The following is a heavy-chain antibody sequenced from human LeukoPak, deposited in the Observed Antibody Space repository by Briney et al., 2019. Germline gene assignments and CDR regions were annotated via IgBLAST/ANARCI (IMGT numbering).Heavy chain of an antibody. CDR3: ARSSSSSLGGPNWFDP. CDR1: GYRFTSYW. CDR2: IYPGDSDT. J-gene: IGHJ5*02. D-gene: IGHD6-6*01. V-gene: IGHV5-51*01. Sequence: GGSLQISFKGSGYRFTSYWIGWGRRMPGKGLEGMGIIYPGDSDTRYSPSFQGQVTISADKSISTAYLQWSSLKASDTAMYYCARSSSSSLGGPNWFDPWGQGTLVTVSS.